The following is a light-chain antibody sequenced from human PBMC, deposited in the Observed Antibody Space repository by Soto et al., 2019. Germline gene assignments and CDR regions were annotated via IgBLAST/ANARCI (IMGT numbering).Light chain of an antibody. CDR3: SSYAGSNIYV. Sequence: QSVLTQPPSASGSPGQSVTFSCTGTSSDVGRYNYVSWYQQHPGKAPKLLIYGVTQRPSGVPDRFSGSKSGNTASLTVSGLQDEDEGYYYCSSYAGSNIYVFGTGTKGTVL. CDR2: GVT. J-gene: IGLJ1*01. V-gene: IGLV2-8*01. CDR1: SSDVGRYNY.